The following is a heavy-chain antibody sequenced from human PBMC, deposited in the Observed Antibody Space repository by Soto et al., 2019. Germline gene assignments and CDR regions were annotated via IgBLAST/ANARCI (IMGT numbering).Heavy chain of an antibody. Sequence: QVQLVQSGAEVKKPGSSVKVSCKASGGTFSSYAISWVRQAPGQGLEWMGGIIPIFGTANYAQKFQGRVTITADESTSTAYMELSSLRSKDTAVYYCARDLGGKYYYYYYGMDVWGQGTTVTVSS. J-gene: IGHJ6*02. V-gene: IGHV1-69*01. CDR1: GGTFSSYA. CDR3: ARDLGGKYYYYYYGMDV. D-gene: IGHD3-16*01. CDR2: IIPIFGTA.